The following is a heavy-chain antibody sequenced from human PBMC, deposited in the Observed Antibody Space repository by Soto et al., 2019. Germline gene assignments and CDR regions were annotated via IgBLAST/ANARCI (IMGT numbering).Heavy chain of an antibody. D-gene: IGHD3-3*01. Sequence: SETLSLTCTVSGGSISSYYWSWIRQPPGKGLEWIGYIYYSGSTNYNPSLKSRVTISVDTSKNQFSLKLSSVTAADTAVYYCARAKYDFWSGYYSPSYFDYWGQGTLVTVSS. CDR3: ARAKYDFWSGYYSPSYFDY. CDR2: IYYSGST. J-gene: IGHJ4*02. V-gene: IGHV4-59*01. CDR1: GGSISSYY.